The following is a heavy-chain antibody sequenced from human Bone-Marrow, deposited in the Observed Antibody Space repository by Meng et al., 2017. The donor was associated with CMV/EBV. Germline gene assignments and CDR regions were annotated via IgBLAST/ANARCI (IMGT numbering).Heavy chain of an antibody. Sequence: GSLRLSCKVSGGSIDRGGNYYHWIRQPPGKGLEWIGKIYYTGSTNSNPSLKSRVSMSVDTAKNQFSVMFSSVTAADTGVYYCASGNCSASSCYTGDYYGLDVWGQGTTVTVSS. CDR2: IYYTGST. CDR1: GGSIDRGGNY. D-gene: IGHD2-2*01. CDR3: ASGNCSASSCYTGDYYGLDV. J-gene: IGHJ6*02. V-gene: IGHV4-61*08.